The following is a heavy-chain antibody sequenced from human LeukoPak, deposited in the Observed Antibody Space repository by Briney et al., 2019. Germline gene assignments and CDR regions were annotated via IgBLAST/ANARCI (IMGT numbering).Heavy chain of an antibody. J-gene: IGHJ5*02. CDR3: ARSTSGYYYGAFDP. D-gene: IGHD3-22*01. CDR1: GFTFSSYA. CDR2: ISGSGGST. Sequence: GGSPRLSCAASGFTFSSYAMSWVRQAPGKGLEWVSAISGSGGSTYYADSVKGRFTISRDNSKSTLYLQMNSLRAEDTAVYYCARSTSGYYYGAFDPWGQGTLVTVSS. V-gene: IGHV3-23*01.